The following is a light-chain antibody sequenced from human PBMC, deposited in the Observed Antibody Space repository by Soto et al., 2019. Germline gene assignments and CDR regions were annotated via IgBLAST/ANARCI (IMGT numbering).Light chain of an antibody. Sequence: IVLTQSPGTPSLSPGERATLSCRASQSVSSSYLAWSQQKPGQAPRLLMYGASSRATGIPDRFSGSGSGTDFTLTISRLETEDCTVYYCQQYDRSPVTFGQGTKLEIK. V-gene: IGKV3-20*01. CDR1: QSVSSSY. CDR3: QQYDRSPVT. J-gene: IGKJ2*01. CDR2: GAS.